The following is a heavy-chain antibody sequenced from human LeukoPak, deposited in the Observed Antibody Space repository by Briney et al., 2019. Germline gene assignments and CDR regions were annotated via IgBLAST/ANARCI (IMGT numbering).Heavy chain of an antibody. Sequence: GSSVKVSCKASGGTFSSYAISWVRQAPGQGLEWMGGIIPIFGTANYAQKFQGRVTITADESTSTAYMELSSLRSEDTAVYYCARVPLGPPTANWLDPWGQGTLVTVSS. CDR2: IIPIFGTA. V-gene: IGHV1-69*01. D-gene: IGHD3-16*02. J-gene: IGHJ5*02. CDR3: ARVPLGPPTANWLDP. CDR1: GGTFSSYA.